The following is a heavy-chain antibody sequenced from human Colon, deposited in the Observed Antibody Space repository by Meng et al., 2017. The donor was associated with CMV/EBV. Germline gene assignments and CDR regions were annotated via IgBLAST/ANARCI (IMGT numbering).Heavy chain of an antibody. Sequence: GESLKISCAASGFTFSSYWMHWVRQAPGKGLEWVGDINGDGSRQDYVDSVEGRFTMIRDNARNSLYLQMNRLRAEDTGVYYCASGPRSGSYWGQGTLVTVSS. CDR3: ASGPRSGSY. CDR2: INGDGSRQ. D-gene: IGHD2-15*01. V-gene: IGHV3-7*01. J-gene: IGHJ4*02. CDR1: GFTFSSYW.